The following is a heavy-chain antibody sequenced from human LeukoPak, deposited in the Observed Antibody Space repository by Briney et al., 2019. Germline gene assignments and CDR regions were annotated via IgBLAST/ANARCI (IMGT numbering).Heavy chain of an antibody. CDR2: IIPIFGTA. CDR3: ARGRDIVVVPAASTVLGY. V-gene: IGHV1-69*05. J-gene: IGHJ4*02. CDR1: GDTFSSYA. D-gene: IGHD2-2*01. Sequence: GASVKVSCKTSGDTFSSYAISWVRQAPGQGLEWMGGIIPIFGTANYAQKFQGRVTITTDESTSTAYMELSSLRSEDTAVYYCARGRDIVVVPAASTVLGYWGQGTLVTVSS.